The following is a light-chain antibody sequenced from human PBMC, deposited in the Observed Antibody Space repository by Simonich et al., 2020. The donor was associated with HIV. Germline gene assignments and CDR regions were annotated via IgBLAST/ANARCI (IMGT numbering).Light chain of an antibody. Sequence: DIQMTQSPSTLSASVGDRVTITCRASQSIRSWLAWYQQKPGKAPSLLIYKASSLESGVPSRFSGSGSGTEFTLTISSLQPDDFATYYCQQYNSYWTFGQGTKVEIK. CDR2: KAS. V-gene: IGKV1-5*03. J-gene: IGKJ1*01. CDR3: QQYNSYWT. CDR1: QSIRSW.